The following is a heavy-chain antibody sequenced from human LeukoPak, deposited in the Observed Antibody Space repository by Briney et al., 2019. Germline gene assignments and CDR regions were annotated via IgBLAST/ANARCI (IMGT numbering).Heavy chain of an antibody. J-gene: IGHJ3*02. D-gene: IGHD3-3*01. CDR2: IIPIFGTA. V-gene: IGHV1-69*06. CDR3: APSLRFLEWLAFDI. CDR1: GGTFSSYA. Sequence: GASVKVSCKASGGTFSSYAISWVRQAPGQGLGWMGGIIPIFGTAISAQKFQGRVTMTEETSTDTAYMELSSLRSEATAVFSCAPSLRFLEWLAFDIWGQGTMVTVSS.